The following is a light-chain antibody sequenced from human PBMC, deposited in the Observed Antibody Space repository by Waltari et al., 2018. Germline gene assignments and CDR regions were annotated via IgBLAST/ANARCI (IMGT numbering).Light chain of an antibody. CDR1: QSTSSY. CDR3: QESSRLPYT. J-gene: IGKJ2*01. CDR2: YAS. Sequence: DIQMIQSPSSLSASVGDRVTITCRASQSTSSYFNWYQQKPGKAPQLLIYYASSLQSGVPSRFSGSGSGTDFTLTISRLQPEDFATYYCQESSRLPYTFGQGTKVDIK. V-gene: IGKV1-39*01.